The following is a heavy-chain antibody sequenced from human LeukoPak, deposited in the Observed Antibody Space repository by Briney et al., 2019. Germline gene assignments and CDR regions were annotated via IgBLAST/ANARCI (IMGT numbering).Heavy chain of an antibody. Sequence: PSETLSLTCSVSGAFSSSYYWTWIRQPAGKGLEWIGRIYTGGSANYNPSLRSRVNMSVDKSKNQFSLKLSSVTAADTAVYYCAGGCSSTSCYFSGGNWFDPWGQGTLVIVSS. CDR3: AGGCSSTSCYFSGGNWFDP. CDR1: GAFSSSYY. CDR2: IYTGGSA. V-gene: IGHV4-4*07. J-gene: IGHJ5*02. D-gene: IGHD2-2*01.